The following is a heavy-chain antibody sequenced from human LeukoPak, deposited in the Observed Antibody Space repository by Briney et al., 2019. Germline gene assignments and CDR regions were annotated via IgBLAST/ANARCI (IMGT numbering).Heavy chain of an antibody. J-gene: IGHJ4*02. Sequence: GGSLRLSCAASGFTFSTYWMHWVRQAPGKGLVWVSHINTDGSSATYADSVKGRFTISRDNAKNSLYLQMNSLRAEDTAVYYCARGGGRHVEYWGQGNLVTVSS. V-gene: IGHV3-74*01. CDR2: INTDGSSA. CDR1: GFTFSTYW. D-gene: IGHD2/OR15-2a*01. CDR3: ARGGGRHVEY.